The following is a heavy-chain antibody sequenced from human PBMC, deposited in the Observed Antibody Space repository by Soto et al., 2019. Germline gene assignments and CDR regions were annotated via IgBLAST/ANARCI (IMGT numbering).Heavy chain of an antibody. CDR1: GFTFSNFG. J-gene: IGHJ6*02. CDR2: ISYAGSHK. CDR3: TKASSDRNHMEV. V-gene: IGHV3-30*18. Sequence: GGSLRLSCVASGFTFSNFGVGWVRQAPGKGLEWVTLISYAGSHKYTADSVKGRFTISRDNSKNMLYLQMTSLRAEDTALYYCTKASSDRNHMEVWGPGTTVTVSS.